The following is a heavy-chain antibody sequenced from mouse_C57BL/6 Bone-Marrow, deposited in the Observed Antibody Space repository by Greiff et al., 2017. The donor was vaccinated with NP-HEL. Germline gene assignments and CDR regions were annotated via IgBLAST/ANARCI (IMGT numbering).Heavy chain of an antibody. D-gene: IGHD2-4*01. J-gene: IGHJ4*01. CDR2: ISNLAYSI. CDR3: ARRRGLRQGYYAMDY. V-gene: IGHV5-15*01. CDR1: GFTFSDYG. Sequence: EVHLVESGGGLVQPGGSLKLSCAASGFTFSDYGMAWVRQAPRKGPEWVAFISNLAYSIYYADTVTGRFTISRENAKNTLYLEMSSLRSEDTAMYYCARRRGLRQGYYAMDYWGQGTSVTVSS.